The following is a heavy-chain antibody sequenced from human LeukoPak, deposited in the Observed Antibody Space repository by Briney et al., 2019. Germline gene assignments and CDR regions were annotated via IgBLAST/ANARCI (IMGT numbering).Heavy chain of an antibody. CDR1: GGSISSYY. J-gene: IGHJ4*02. D-gene: IGHD3-22*01. Sequence: SETLSLTCTVSGGSISSYYWSWIRQPPGKGLEWIGYIYYSGSTNYNPSLKSRVTISVDTSKNQFSLKLSSVTAADTAVYYCARNLLYYYDSSGYYDYWGQGTLVTVSS. V-gene: IGHV4-59*01. CDR2: IYYSGST. CDR3: ARNLLYYYDSSGYYDY.